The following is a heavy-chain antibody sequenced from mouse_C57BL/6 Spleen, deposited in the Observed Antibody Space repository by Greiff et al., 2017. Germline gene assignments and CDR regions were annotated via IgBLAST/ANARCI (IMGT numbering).Heavy chain of an antibody. CDR3: ARNYYGSRTGYFDV. D-gene: IGHD1-1*01. CDR1: GFSLTSYA. J-gene: IGHJ1*03. V-gene: IGHV2-9-1*01. Sequence: VQRVESGPGLVAPSQSLSITCTVSGFSLTSYAISWVRQPPGKGLEWLGVIWTGGGTNYNSALKARLSISKDNSKSQVFLKMNSLQTDDTARYYCARNYYGSRTGYFDVWGTGTTVTVSS. CDR2: IWTGGGT.